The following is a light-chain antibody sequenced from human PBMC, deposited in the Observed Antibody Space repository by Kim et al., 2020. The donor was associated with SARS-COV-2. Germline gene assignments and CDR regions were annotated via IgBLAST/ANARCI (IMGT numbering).Light chain of an antibody. V-gene: IGKV3-20*01. CDR3: QQYGTSPLT. CDR1: QSVSNNY. CDR2: GAS. J-gene: IGKJ1*01. Sequence: SPGERATLSCRASQSVSNNYLAWYQQKPGQPPRLLIYGASSWATGIPVRFSGSGSGTDFTLTISRLEPEDFAVYYCQQYGTSPLTFGQGTKVDIK.